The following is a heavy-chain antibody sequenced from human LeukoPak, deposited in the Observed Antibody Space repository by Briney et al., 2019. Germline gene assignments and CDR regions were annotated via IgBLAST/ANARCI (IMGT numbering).Heavy chain of an antibody. V-gene: IGHV4-38-2*02. CDR3: ARHRSKWLQSSFDY. J-gene: IGHJ4*02. D-gene: IGHD5-24*01. Sequence: SSETLSLTCTVSGYSISSGYYWGWIRQPPGKGLEWIGSIYHSGSTYYNPSLKSRVTISVDTSKNQFSLKLSSVTAADTAVYYCARHRSKWLQSSFDYWGQGTLVTVSS. CDR2: IYHSGST. CDR1: GYSISSGYY.